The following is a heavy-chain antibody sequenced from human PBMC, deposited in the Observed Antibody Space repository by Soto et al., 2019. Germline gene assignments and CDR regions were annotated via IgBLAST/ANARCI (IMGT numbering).Heavy chain of an antibody. CDR2: ISYDGSNK. D-gene: IGHD6-13*01. CDR1: GFTFSSYG. J-gene: IGHJ4*02. Sequence: PGGSLRLSCAASGFTFSSYGMHWVRQAPGKGLEWVAVISYDGSNKYYADSVKGRFTISRDNSKNTLYLQMNSLRAEDTAVYYCAKEESYSSSWYRGREGYYFDYWGQGTLVTVSS. V-gene: IGHV3-30*18. CDR3: AKEESYSSSWYRGREGYYFDY.